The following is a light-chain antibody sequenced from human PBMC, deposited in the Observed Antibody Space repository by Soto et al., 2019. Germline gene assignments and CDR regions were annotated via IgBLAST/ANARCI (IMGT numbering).Light chain of an antibody. V-gene: IGKV1-33*01. CDR2: DAS. CDR1: QDISSY. J-gene: IGKJ5*01. Sequence: DIQMTQSPSSLSASVGDRVTISCQAIQDISSYLNWYQQKPGKAPKLLIYDASNLETGVPSRFSGSGSGTDFTFTISSLQPEDIATYYCQHYDNFPRAITFGQGTRLENK. CDR3: QHYDNFPRAIT.